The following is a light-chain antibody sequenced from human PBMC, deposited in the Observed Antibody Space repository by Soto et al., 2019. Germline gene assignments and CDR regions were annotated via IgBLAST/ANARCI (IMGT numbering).Light chain of an antibody. Sequence: EIVLTQSPATLSLSPGERATLSCRASQSVSSYLAWYQQKPGQAPRLLIYDASTLQSGVPSRFSGSGSGTDFTLTISSLQPEDFATYYCLQVDVFPWTFGQGTKVEI. CDR3: LQVDVFPWT. CDR1: QSVSSY. J-gene: IGKJ1*01. CDR2: DAS. V-gene: IGKV3-11*01.